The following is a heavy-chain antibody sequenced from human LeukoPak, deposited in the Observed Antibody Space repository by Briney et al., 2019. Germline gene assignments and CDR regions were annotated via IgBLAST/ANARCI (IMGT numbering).Heavy chain of an antibody. J-gene: IGHJ4*02. V-gene: IGHV4-34*01. Sequence: SETLSLTCAVYGGSFSGYYWSWIRQPPGKGLEWIGEINHSGSTNYNPSLKSLVTISVDTSKNQFSLKLSSVTAADTAVYYCARSGDSSGLRGFDYWGQGTLVTVSS. D-gene: IGHD3-22*01. CDR1: GGSFSGYY. CDR2: INHSGST. CDR3: ARSGDSSGLRGFDY.